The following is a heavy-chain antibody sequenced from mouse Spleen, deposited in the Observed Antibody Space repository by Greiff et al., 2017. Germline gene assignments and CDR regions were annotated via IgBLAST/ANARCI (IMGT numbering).Heavy chain of an antibody. CDR3: ARPLSTMISAWFAY. D-gene: IGHD2-4*01. CDR1: GYSFTGYY. Sequence: VQLQQSGPELVKPGASVKISCKASGYSFTGYYMHWVKQSSEKSLEWIGEINPSTGGTSYNQKFKGKATLTVDKSSSTAYMQLKSLTSEDSAVYYCARPLSTMISAWFAYWGQGTLVTVSA. J-gene: IGHJ3*01. CDR2: INPSTGGT. V-gene: IGHV1-43*01.